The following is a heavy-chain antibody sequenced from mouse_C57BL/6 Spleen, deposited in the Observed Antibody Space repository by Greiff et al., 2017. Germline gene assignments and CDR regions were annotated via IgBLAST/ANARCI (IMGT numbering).Heavy chain of an antibody. CDR3: AKLDYAMDY. D-gene: IGHD4-1*01. CDR2: ISDGGSYT. J-gene: IGHJ4*01. Sequence: EVQRVESGGGLVKPGGSLKLSCAASGFTFSSYAMSWVRQTPEKRLEWVATISDGGSYTNYPDNVKGRFTISRDNAKNNLYLQMSHLKSEDTAMYYCAKLDYAMDYWGQGTSVTVSS. CDR1: GFTFSSYA. V-gene: IGHV5-4*01.